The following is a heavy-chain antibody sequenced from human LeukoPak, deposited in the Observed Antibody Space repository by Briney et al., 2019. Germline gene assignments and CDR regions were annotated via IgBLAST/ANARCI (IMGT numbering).Heavy chain of an antibody. CDR3: ARFQIPTGAFDI. CDR1: GGSISSGSYY. D-gene: IGHD3-9*01. V-gene: IGHV4-61*02. J-gene: IGHJ3*02. Sequence: PSQTLSLTCTVSGGSISSGSYYWSWIRQPAGKGLEWIGRIYTSGSTNYNPSLKSRLTISVDTSKNQFSLKLSSVTAADTAVYYRARFQIPTGAFDIWGQGTMVTVSS. CDR2: IYTSGST.